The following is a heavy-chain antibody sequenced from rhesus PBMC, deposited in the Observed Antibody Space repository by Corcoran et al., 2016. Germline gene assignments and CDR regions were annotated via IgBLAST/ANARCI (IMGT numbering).Heavy chain of an antibody. CDR1: GFTFIAFH. D-gene: IGHD6-43*01. CDR3: ARDGRYSSSQEYFEF. V-gene: IGHV3-178*01. J-gene: IGHJ1*01. Sequence: EVQLVESGGGLAKPGGSLSLSCAASGFTFIAFHRDWVRQAPGKGLEWVSRISKDDGNTWYADSVKGRFTVSRENAKNTLYLQMNSLKTEDTAVYYCARDGRYSSSQEYFEFWGQGALVTVSS. CDR2: ISKDDGNT.